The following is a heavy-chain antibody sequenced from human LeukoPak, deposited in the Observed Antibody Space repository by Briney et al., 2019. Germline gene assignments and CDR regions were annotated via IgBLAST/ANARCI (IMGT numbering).Heavy chain of an antibody. D-gene: IGHD3-22*01. CDR3: AKELSYYDSSGLGY. Sequence: PGGSLRLSCAASGFTFNNYAMSWVRQAPGKGLEWVSAISASGGSTYYADSVKGRFTISRDNSKNTLYLQMNSLRAEDTAVYYCAKELSYYDSSGLGYWGQGTLVTVSS. V-gene: IGHV3-23*01. CDR2: ISASGGST. CDR1: GFTFNNYA. J-gene: IGHJ4*02.